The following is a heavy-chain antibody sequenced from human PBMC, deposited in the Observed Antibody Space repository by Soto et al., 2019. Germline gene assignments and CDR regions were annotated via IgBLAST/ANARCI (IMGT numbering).Heavy chain of an antibody. CDR2: ISYDGSNK. V-gene: IGHV3-30*18. J-gene: IGHJ6*02. Sequence: GGSLRLPCAASGFTFSSYGMHWVRQAPGKGLEWVAVISYDGSNKYYADSVKGRFTISRDNSKNTLYLQMNSLRAEDTAVYYCAKEGTITIFGVVITDYGMDVWGQGTTVTGSS. D-gene: IGHD3-3*01. CDR3: AKEGTITIFGVVITDYGMDV. CDR1: GFTFSSYG.